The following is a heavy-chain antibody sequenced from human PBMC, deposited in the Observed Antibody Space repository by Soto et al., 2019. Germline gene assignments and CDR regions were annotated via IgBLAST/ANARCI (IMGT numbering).Heavy chain of an antibody. CDR2: MYSSGST. Sequence: SETLSLTCTVPGDSISNYYWSWIRQPAGEGLEWIGRMYSSGSTNYNPSLKSRVTMSLDTSKSQFSLKLTSVTAADTAVYYCARSLGWFDSWGQGTLVTVSS. CDR1: GDSISNYY. V-gene: IGHV4-4*07. CDR3: ARSLGWFDS. J-gene: IGHJ5*01.